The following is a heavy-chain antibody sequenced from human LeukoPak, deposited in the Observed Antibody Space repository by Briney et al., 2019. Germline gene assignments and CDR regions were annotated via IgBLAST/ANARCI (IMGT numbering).Heavy chain of an antibody. Sequence: PGGSLRLSCEASGSTFSSYEMNWVRQAPGKGLEWVSYISSSGKTIYYADSTKGRFTVSRDNAKNSLYLQMNSLRAEDTAVYYCATTSIAAAVPGCFNYWGQGTLVTVFS. V-gene: IGHV3-48*03. J-gene: IGHJ4*02. CDR3: ATTSIAAAVPGCFNY. D-gene: IGHD6-13*01. CDR2: ISSSGKTI. CDR1: GSTFSSYE.